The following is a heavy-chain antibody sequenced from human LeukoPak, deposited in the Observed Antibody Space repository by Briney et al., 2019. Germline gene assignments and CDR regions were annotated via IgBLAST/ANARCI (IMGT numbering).Heavy chain of an antibody. CDR2: IYYSGST. J-gene: IGHJ4*02. V-gene: IGHV4-59*08. Sequence: SETLSLTCTVSGGSISSYYWSWIRQPPGKGLEWIGYIYYSGSTYYNPSLKSRVTTSVDTSKNQFSLKLSSVTAADTAVYYCARAITSGYDYFDYWGQGTLVTVSS. CDR3: ARAITSGYDYFDY. D-gene: IGHD5-12*01. CDR1: GGSISSYY.